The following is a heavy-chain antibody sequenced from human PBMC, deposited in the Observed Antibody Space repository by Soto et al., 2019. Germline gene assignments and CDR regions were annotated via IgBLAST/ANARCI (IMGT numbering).Heavy chain of an antibody. CDR1: GFTFSSYG. V-gene: IGHV3-33*01. D-gene: IGHD3-22*01. Sequence: GGSLRLSCAASGFTFSSYGMHWVRQAPGKGLEWVAVIWYDGSNKYYADSVKGRFTISRDNSKNTLYLQMNSLRAEDTAVYYCAREDSSGYYLDYWGQGTLVTVSS. CDR3: AREDSSGYYLDY. J-gene: IGHJ4*02. CDR2: IWYDGSNK.